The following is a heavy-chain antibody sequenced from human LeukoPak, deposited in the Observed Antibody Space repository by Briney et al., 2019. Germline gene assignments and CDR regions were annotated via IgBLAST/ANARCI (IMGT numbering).Heavy chain of an antibody. J-gene: IGHJ4*02. CDR1: GYTFSSYG. V-gene: IGHV1-18*01. D-gene: IGHD5-18*01. CDR2: ISGYNDNT. CDR3: ASSPPADTAMDYYFDY. Sequence: ASVKVSRKASGYTFSSYGISWVRQAPGQGLEWMGWISGYNDNTKYYAQKLQGRVTMTTDTSTSTAYMELRSLRSDDTAVYYCASSPPADTAMDYYFDYWGQGTLVTVSS.